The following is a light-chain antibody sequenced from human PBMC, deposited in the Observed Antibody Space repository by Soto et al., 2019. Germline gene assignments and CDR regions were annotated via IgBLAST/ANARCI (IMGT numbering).Light chain of an antibody. Sequence: QSVLTQPPSVSAAPGQKVTISCSGSSADIGNNYVSWYQHLPGTAPKLLIYETSQRPSGIPDRFSGSKSGTSATLGITGLQTGDEADYYCGTWDSSLSAAVFGTGTKLTVL. CDR3: GTWDSSLSAAV. CDR2: ETS. J-gene: IGLJ1*01. CDR1: SADIGNNY. V-gene: IGLV1-51*02.